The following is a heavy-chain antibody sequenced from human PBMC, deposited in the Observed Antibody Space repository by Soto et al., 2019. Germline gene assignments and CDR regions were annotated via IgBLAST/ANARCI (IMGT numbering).Heavy chain of an antibody. CDR1: GFTFDDYA. J-gene: IGHJ6*03. V-gene: IGHV3-9*01. Sequence: PGGSLRLSCAASGFTFDDYAMHLFRQAPGKGLEWVSGISWNSGSIGYADSVKGRLTISRDNAKNSLYLQMNSLRAEDTALYYCAKDGRDCSRTSCYGGWVYYYMEVWGKGTTVTVSS. CDR3: AKDGRDCSRTSCYGGWVYYYMEV. D-gene: IGHD2-2*01. CDR2: ISWNSGSI.